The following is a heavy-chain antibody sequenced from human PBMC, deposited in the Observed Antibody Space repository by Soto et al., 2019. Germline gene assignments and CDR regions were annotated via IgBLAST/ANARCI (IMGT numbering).Heavy chain of an antibody. V-gene: IGHV1-8*01. CDR2: MNPNSGNT. J-gene: IGHJ6*02. CDR1: GYTFTSYD. D-gene: IGHD3-3*01. Sequence: ASVKVSCKASGYTFTSYDINWVRQATGQGLEWMGWMNPNSGNTGYAQKFQGRVTMTRNTSISTAYMELSSLRSEDTAVYYCARAPLPDYDFWSGYYYYYGMDVWRQGTTVTVSS. CDR3: ARAPLPDYDFWSGYYYYYGMDV.